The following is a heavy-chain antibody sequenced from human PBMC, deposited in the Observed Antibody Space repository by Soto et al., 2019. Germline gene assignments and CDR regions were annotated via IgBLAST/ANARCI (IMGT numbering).Heavy chain of an antibody. Sequence: QGYLVQSGAEVKRSGASVRVSCESSGYMFTSYFIHWVRQAPGQGLEWVGVINPSDGTTTYAQKFQARITMTRDTSTTTVDMELSSLRSEDTAVYYCARDKDSSARPRAEFDYWGQGTLITVSS. CDR3: ARDKDSSARPRAEFDY. V-gene: IGHV1-46*01. D-gene: IGHD6-19*01. CDR1: GYMFTSYF. J-gene: IGHJ4*02. CDR2: INPSDGTT.